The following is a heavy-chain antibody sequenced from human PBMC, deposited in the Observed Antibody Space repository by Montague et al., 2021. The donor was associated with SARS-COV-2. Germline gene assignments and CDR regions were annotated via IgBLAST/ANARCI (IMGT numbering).Heavy chain of an antibody. V-gene: IGHV4-34*01. D-gene: IGHD6-19*01. Sequence: SETLSLTCAVYGGSFSGYYWSWIRQPPGKGLEWSGGMNPSGRTNYNPSLNSRVTISIDTSKNQFFLQLSSVTAADTAVYYCARGSGWYKYWYFDLWGRGTLVTVSS. CDR1: GGSFSGYY. CDR2: MNPSGRT. J-gene: IGHJ2*01. CDR3: ARGSGWYKYWYFDL.